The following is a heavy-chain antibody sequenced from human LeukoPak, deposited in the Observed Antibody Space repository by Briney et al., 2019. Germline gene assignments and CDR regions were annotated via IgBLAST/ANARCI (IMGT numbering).Heavy chain of an antibody. CDR2: ISGSGGST. Sequence: GGSLRLSCAAAGFTFSNSAMTWVRQAPGKGLEWVSAISGSGGSTYYADSVKGRFTISRDNSKNTLYLQMNSLRAEDTAVYYCAKGYSSGLGIFDYWGQGTLVTVSS. CDR1: GFTFSNSA. J-gene: IGHJ4*02. V-gene: IGHV3-23*01. D-gene: IGHD6-19*01. CDR3: AKGYSSGLGIFDY.